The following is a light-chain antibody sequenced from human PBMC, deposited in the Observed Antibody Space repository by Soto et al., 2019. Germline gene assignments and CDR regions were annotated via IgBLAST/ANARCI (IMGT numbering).Light chain of an antibody. J-gene: IGKJ1*01. CDR3: QQYNSYSPWT. CDR1: QSISSW. Sequence: DIQMSQTTSTLSASVGDRVTITCRASQSISSWLAWYQQKPGKAPKLLIYKASSLESGVPSRFSGSGSGTEFTLTISCLQPDDFATYYCQQYNSYSPWTFCQGTMV. V-gene: IGKV1-5*03. CDR2: KAS.